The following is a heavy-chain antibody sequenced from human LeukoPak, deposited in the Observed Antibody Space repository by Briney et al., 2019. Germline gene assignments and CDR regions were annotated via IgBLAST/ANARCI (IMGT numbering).Heavy chain of an antibody. V-gene: IGHV5-51*01. CDR2: IYPGDSDT. D-gene: IGHD3-22*01. Sequence: GESLKISCKGSGYSFTSYWIGWVRQMPGKGLEWMGIIYPGDSDTRYSPSFQGQVTISADKSISTAYLQWSSLKASDTAMYYCARLYHYYDSSGYSNWFDPWGQGTLVTVSS. CDR3: ARLYHYYDSSGYSNWFDP. CDR1: GYSFTSYW. J-gene: IGHJ5*02.